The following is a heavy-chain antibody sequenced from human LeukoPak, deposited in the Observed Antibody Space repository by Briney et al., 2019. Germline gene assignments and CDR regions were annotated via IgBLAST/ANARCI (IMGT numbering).Heavy chain of an antibody. CDR2: ASYDGSNK. Sequence: GGSLRLSCAVSGFTFSLYGMHWVRQAPGKGLEWVAVASYDGSNKFYADSVKGRFTISRDGSKNTLYLQMNSLGVEDTAVYYCAREVGTSRAGLAWFELWGQGTMVTVSS. CDR1: GFTFSLYG. J-gene: IGHJ3*01. V-gene: IGHV3-30*03. CDR3: AREVGTSRAGLAWFEL. D-gene: IGHD4/OR15-4a*01.